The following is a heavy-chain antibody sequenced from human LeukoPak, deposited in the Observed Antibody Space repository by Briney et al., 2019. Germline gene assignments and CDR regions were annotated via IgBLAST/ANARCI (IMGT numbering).Heavy chain of an antibody. CDR1: GYSINSGYY. V-gene: IGHV4-38-2*02. CDR2: IYHSGST. D-gene: IGHD5-12*01. J-gene: IGHJ6*02. CDR3: AREELRSGYSGYDPYYYNGMDV. Sequence: PSETLSLTCTVSGYSINSGYYWGWIRQPPGQGLKCIGSIYHSGSTYYNPSLKSRVTISVDTSRNQFSLKLSSVTAADTAVYYCAREELRSGYSGYDPYYYNGMDVWGQGTTVTVSS.